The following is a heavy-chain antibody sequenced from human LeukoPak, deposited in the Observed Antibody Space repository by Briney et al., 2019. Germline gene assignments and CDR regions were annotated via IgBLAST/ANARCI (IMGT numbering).Heavy chain of an antibody. CDR1: GFTFSSYS. CDR3: ARAITMVRGVIIGHYYYYMDV. CDR2: ISSSSSTI. J-gene: IGHJ6*03. Sequence: GGSLRLSCAASGFTFSSYSMNCVRQAPGKGLEWVSYISSSSSTIYYADSVKGRFTISRDNAKNSLYLQMNSLRAEDTAVYYCARAITMVRGVIIGHYYYYMDVWGKGTTVTVSS. D-gene: IGHD3-10*01. V-gene: IGHV3-48*01.